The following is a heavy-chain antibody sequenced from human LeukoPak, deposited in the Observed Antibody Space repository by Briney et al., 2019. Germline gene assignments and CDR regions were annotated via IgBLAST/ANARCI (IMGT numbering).Heavy chain of an antibody. J-gene: IGHJ4*02. CDR3: ARSAEVGKEWY. CDR2: IYYSGST. CDR1: GVSISTYY. Sequence: NPSETLSLTCTVSGVSISTYYGSWIRQSPGKGLEWIGYIYYSGSTNYNPSLKSRVTLSVDTSKNQFSLNLNSVTAADTAVYYCARSAEVGKEWYWGLGALVTVSS. D-gene: IGHD6-19*01. V-gene: IGHV4-59*01.